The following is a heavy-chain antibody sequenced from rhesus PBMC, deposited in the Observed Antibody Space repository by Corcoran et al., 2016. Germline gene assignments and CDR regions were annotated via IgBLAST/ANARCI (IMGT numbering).Heavy chain of an antibody. CDR3: ARDLKT. CDR1: GDSMNNRYW. Sequence: QVQLQESGPGVVKPSETLSLTCAVSGDSMNNRYWWTWIRQPPGKGLEWVGCISGSGTTTNSNPSLKSRVTISKDTSNTQFSLNLNSVTAADTAVYYCARDLKTWGQGVLVTVSS. CDR2: ISGSGTTT. J-gene: IGHJ4*01. V-gene: IGHV4S10*01.